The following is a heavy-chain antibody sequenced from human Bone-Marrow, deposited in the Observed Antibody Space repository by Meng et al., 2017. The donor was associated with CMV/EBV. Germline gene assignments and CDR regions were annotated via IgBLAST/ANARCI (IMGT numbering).Heavy chain of an antibody. Sequence: SVKVSCKASGGTFSSYAISWVRQAPGQGLEWMGGIIPILGIANYAQKFQGRVTITADKSTSTAYMELSSLRSEDTAVYYCVRDLGSTPAIFFDYWGQGNLVTVSS. CDR1: GGTFSSYA. CDR2: IIPILGIA. D-gene: IGHD4-23*01. V-gene: IGHV1-69*10. CDR3: VRDLGSTPAIFFDY. J-gene: IGHJ4*02.